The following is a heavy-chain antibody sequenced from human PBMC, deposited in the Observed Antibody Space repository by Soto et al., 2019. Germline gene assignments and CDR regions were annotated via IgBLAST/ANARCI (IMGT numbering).Heavy chain of an antibody. CDR1: GYIFTNYA. CDR2: INAGNGYT. D-gene: IGHD6-19*01. J-gene: IGHJ4*02. V-gene: IGHV1-3*01. CDR3: ARLLGSGWPRDYFDY. Sequence: QVQLVQSGAEVKKPGASVMVSCKASGYIFTNYAMHWVRQAPGHRLEWMGWINAGNGYTKYSQKFQGRVTITRDTSASTAYMELNSLRSEDTAVYYCARLLGSGWPRDYFDYWGQGTRSPSPQ.